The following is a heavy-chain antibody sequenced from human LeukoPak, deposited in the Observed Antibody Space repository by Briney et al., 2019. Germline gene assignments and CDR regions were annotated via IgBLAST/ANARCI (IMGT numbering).Heavy chain of an antibody. CDR2: ISSSSSYI. CDR3: ARSLTQWRDDV. J-gene: IGHJ6*02. Sequence: GGSLRLSCAASGFTFSSYSMNWVRQAPGKGLEWVSSISSSSSYIYYADSVKGRFTISRDNAKNSLCLQMNSLRAEDTAVYYCARSLTQWRDDVWGQGTTVTVSS. CDR1: GFTFSSYS. D-gene: IGHD3-16*02. V-gene: IGHV3-21*01.